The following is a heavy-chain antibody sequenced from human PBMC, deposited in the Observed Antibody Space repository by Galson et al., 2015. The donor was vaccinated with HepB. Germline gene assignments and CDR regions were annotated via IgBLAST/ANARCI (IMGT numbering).Heavy chain of an antibody. D-gene: IGHD1-7*01. CDR1: GYTFTGYY. J-gene: IGHJ4*02. CDR3: AREGTGTTTRFDY. V-gene: IGHV1-2*02. CDR2: INPNSGGT. Sequence: SVKVSCKASGYTFTGYYMHWVRQAPGQGLEWMGWINPNSGGTNYAQKFQGRVTMTRDTSISTAYMELSRLRSDDTAVYYCAREGTGTTTRFDYWGQGTLVTVSS.